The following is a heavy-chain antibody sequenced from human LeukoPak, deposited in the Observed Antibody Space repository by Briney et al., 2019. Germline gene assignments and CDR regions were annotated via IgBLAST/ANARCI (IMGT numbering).Heavy chain of an antibody. CDR2: INPSGSKT. Sequence: HVASVKVSCKASGYTFTSYYMHWVRQAPGQGLEWMGIINPSGSKTYYAQKFQERVTITRDMSTSTAYMELSSLRSEDTAVYYCAAGYSSRFPVPLGDYWGQGTLVTVSS. D-gene: IGHD6-13*01. J-gene: IGHJ4*02. CDR3: AAGYSSRFPVPLGDY. CDR1: GYTFTSYY. V-gene: IGHV1-46*01.